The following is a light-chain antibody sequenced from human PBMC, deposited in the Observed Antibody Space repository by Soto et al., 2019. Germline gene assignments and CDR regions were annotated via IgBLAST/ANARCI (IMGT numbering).Light chain of an antibody. CDR3: QQSYNTPIT. J-gene: IGKJ5*01. CDR1: RTIDNY. CDR2: ATS. Sequence: DMQMAHSPSSLSASLVDRVTITCRASRTIDNYLNWYQQKPGRAPELLVYATSSLQSGVPSRFTGGGSGTHFTLTISGLQPEDFATYFCQQSYNTPITFGQGTRLEIK. V-gene: IGKV1-39*01.